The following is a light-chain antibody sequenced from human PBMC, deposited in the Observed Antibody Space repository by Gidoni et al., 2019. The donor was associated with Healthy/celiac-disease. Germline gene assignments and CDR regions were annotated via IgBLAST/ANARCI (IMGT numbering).Light chain of an antibody. CDR2: EDR. CDR3: QAWDSSTAV. CDR1: KLGNKY. V-gene: IGLV3-1*01. Sequence: GSVSPGQTATITCSGDKLGNKYACWYQQKPGQSPVVVIYEDRKRPSGIPERFSGSNSGNTATLTISGTQATDDAEYYCQAWDSSTAVFGGGTKLTVL. J-gene: IGLJ2*01.